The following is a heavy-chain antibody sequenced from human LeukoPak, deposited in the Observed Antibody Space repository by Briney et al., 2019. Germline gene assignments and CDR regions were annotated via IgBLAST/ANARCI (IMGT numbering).Heavy chain of an antibody. D-gene: IGHD2-15*01. CDR3: AREGWDL. Sequence: PSETLSLTCTVSGASLNSGGYYWNWIRQPPGKGPEWIGYIYYSGSTNYNRSLKGRVTISVDTSKNQFSLKLTSVTAADTAVYYCAREGWDLWGRGTLVTVSS. J-gene: IGHJ2*01. CDR1: GASLNSGGYY. V-gene: IGHV4-61*08. CDR2: IYYSGST.